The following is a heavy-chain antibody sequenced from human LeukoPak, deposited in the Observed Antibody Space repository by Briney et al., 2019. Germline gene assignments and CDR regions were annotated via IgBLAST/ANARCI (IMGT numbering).Heavy chain of an antibody. V-gene: IGHV3-53*01. Sequence: GGSLRLSCAASGFTVSSNYMSWVRQAPGKGLEWVSVIYSGGSTYYADSVKGRFTISRDNSKNTLYLQMNSLRAEDTAVYYCARGKLEGELPSETFDHWGQGTLVTVSS. D-gene: IGHD1-26*01. CDR2: IYSGGST. J-gene: IGHJ4*02. CDR1: GFTVSSNY. CDR3: ARGKLEGELPSETFDH.